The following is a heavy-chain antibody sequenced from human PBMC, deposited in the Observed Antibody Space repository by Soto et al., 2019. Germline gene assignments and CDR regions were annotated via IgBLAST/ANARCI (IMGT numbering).Heavy chain of an antibody. V-gene: IGHV2-5*02. Sequence: QITLKESGPTLVKPTQTLTLTCTFSGFSLSTSGVGVGWIRQPPGKALEWLALIYWDDDKRYSPSLRSRLTIHKDTSKNQVVLTMTNMDPVDTATYYCIQSRCGGDCLQSYASHYSYGMDGWGQGTPVTVSS. CDR1: GFSLSTSGVG. J-gene: IGHJ6*02. CDR2: IYWDDDK. CDR3: IQSRCGGDCLQSYASHYSYGMDG. D-gene: IGHD2-21*02.